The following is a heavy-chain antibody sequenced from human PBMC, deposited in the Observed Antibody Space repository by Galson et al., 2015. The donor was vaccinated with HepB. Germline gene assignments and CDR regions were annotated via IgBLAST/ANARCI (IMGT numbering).Heavy chain of an antibody. J-gene: IGHJ6*02. CDR1: GFIFSNYT. CDR3: AREQGPIFGVISISDNYYYAMDV. D-gene: IGHD3-3*01. Sequence: SLRLSCAASGFIFSNYTMNWVRQAPGKGLEWVSSITGSGDYGYFADSVKGRFTISRDNAKNSLLLQMDSLRAEDAAVYYCAREQGPIFGVISISDNYYYAMDVWGQGTTVSVSS. CDR2: ITGSGDYG. V-gene: IGHV3-21*01.